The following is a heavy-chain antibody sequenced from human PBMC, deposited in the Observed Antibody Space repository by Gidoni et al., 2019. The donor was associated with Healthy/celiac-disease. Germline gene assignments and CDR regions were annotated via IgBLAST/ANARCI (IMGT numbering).Heavy chain of an antibody. D-gene: IGHD1-26*01. Sequence: EVQLVESGGGLVQPGRSLRLSCAASGFTFDDYAMHWFRQAPGKGLEWVSGISLNSGSIGYADSVKGRFTISRDNAKNSLYLQMNSLRAEDTALYYCAKVGLPDAFDIWGQGTMVTVSS. CDR2: ISLNSGSI. V-gene: IGHV3-9*01. J-gene: IGHJ3*02. CDR3: AKVGLPDAFDI. CDR1: GFTFDDYA.